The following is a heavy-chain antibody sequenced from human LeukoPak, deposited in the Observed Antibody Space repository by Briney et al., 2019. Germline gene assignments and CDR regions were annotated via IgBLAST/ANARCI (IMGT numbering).Heavy chain of an antibody. D-gene: IGHD3-16*01. CDR3: ARDNDSRDPPHFDY. CDR1: GYTFTSYY. CDR2: INPTGGST. J-gene: IGHJ4*02. V-gene: IGHV1-46*01. Sequence: GASVKVSCKASGYTFTSYYMHWVRQPPGQGLEWMGLINPTGGSTGYAQKFQGRVTMTRDMSTSTDYMELSSLRSEDTAVYYCARDNDSRDPPHFDYWGQGTLVTVSS.